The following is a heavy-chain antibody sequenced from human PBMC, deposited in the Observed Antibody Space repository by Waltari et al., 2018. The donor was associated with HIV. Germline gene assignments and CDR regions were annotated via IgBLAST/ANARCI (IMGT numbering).Heavy chain of an antibody. Sequence: QVQLVQSGAEVKKPGASVKVSCRASGDTFTDYYMHWVRQAPGQGLEWGGRINPNSGGTNYAQKFQGRVTMTRDTSISTAYMDLDRLTSDDTAVYYCATTLLNDPKAGWFDPWGQGTLVTVSS. CDR1: GDTFTDYY. J-gene: IGHJ5*02. D-gene: IGHD1-26*01. CDR2: INPNSGGT. V-gene: IGHV1-2*06. CDR3: ATTLLNDPKAGWFDP.